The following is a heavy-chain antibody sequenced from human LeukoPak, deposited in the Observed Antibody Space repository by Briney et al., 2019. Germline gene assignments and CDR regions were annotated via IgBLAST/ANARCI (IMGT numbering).Heavy chain of an antibody. V-gene: IGHV3-23*01. D-gene: IGHD3-22*01. Sequence: GGSLRLSCAASGFTFSSYAMSWVRQAPGKGLEWVSAISGSGGSTYYADSVKGRFTISRDNSKNTLYLQMNSLRAEDTAVYYCAKDANGVVIKLSYFDYWGQGTLVTVSS. CDR2: ISGSGGST. J-gene: IGHJ4*02. CDR1: GFTFSSYA. CDR3: AKDANGVVIKLSYFDY.